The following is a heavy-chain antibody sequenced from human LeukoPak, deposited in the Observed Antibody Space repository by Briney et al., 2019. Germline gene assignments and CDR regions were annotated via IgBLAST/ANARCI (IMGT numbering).Heavy chain of an antibody. CDR2: IYTSGST. D-gene: IGHD2-15*01. CDR3: ARVQGYCSGGSCYAHDAFDI. V-gene: IGHV4-4*07. Sequence: SETLSLTCTASGVSISSYYWSWIRQPAGKGLEWIGRIYTSGSTNYNPSLKSRVAMSVDTSKNQFSLKLRSMTTTHTAVYYCARVQGYCSGGSCYAHDAFDIRGERTMVTVSS. CDR1: GVSISSYY. J-gene: IGHJ3*02.